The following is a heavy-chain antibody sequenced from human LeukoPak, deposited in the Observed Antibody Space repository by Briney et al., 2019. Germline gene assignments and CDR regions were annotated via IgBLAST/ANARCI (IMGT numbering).Heavy chain of an antibody. CDR2: INPNSGVT. CDR1: GYTFTGYY. V-gene: IGHV1-2*02. J-gene: IGHJ3*02. D-gene: IGHD3-10*01. Sequence: ASVKVSCKASGYTFTGYYMHWVRQAPGQGLEGMGWINPNSGVTNYAQKFQGRVTMTRDTSITTAYMELSRLRSDDTAVYYCARMIPQYFGSGSYDVFDIWGQGTMVTVSS. CDR3: ARMIPQYFGSGSYDVFDI.